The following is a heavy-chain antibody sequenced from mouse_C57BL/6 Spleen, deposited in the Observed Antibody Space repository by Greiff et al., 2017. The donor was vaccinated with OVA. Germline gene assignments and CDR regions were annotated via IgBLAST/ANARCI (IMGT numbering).Heavy chain of an antibody. Sequence: QVQLQQSGPELVKPGASVKLSCKASGYTFTSYDINWVKQRPGQGLEWIGWIYPRDGSPKYNEKFKGKATLTVDTSSSTAYMELHSLTAEDSAVYFCARGGGMAYWGQGTLVTVSA. J-gene: IGHJ3*01. CDR2: IYPRDGSP. V-gene: IGHV1-85*01. CDR1: GYTFTSYD. CDR3: ARGGGMAY.